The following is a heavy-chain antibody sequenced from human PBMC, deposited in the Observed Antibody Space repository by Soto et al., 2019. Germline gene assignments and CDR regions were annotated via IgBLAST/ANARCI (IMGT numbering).Heavy chain of an antibody. CDR2: ISGSGGST. J-gene: IGHJ4*02. Sequence: HPGGSLRLSCAASGFTFSSYAMSWVRQAPGKGLEWVSAISGSGGSTYYADSVKGRFTISRDNSKNTLYLQMNSLRAEDTAVYYCAKSPENIVATSFDYWGQGTLVTVSS. V-gene: IGHV3-23*01. CDR3: AKSPENIVATSFDY. D-gene: IGHD5-12*01. CDR1: GFTFSSYA.